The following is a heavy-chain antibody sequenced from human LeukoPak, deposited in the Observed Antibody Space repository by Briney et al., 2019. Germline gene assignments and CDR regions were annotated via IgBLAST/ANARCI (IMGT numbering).Heavy chain of an antibody. D-gene: IGHD3-22*01. Sequence: AASVKVSCKASGCTFSSYAISWVRRPPGQGLEWMGWISAYNGNTNHAQKLQGRVTMTTDTSTSTAYMELRSLRSDDTAVYYCARLPNTYYYDSSGLFPFDDWGQGTLVTVFS. CDR1: GCTFSSYA. V-gene: IGHV1-18*01. CDR2: ISAYNGNT. J-gene: IGHJ4*02. CDR3: ARLPNTYYYDSSGLFPFDD.